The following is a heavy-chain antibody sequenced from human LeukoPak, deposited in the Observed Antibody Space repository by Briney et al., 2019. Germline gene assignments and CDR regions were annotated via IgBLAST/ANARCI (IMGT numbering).Heavy chain of an antibody. D-gene: IGHD3-22*01. J-gene: IGHJ4*02. V-gene: IGHV4-59*08. Sequence: SETLSLTCTVSGGSISSYYWSWIRQPPGKGLEWIGYIYYSGSTNYNPSLKSRVTTSVDTSKNQFSLKLSSVTAADTAVYYCARHGMSGYYYTYFDYWGQGTLVTVSS. CDR3: ARHGMSGYYYTYFDY. CDR1: GGSISSYY. CDR2: IYYSGST.